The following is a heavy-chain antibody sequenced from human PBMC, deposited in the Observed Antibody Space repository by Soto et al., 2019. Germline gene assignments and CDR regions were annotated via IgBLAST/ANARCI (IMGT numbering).Heavy chain of an antibody. Sequence: QVQLVQSGAEIKRPGASVRISCKTSGYTFTNNYIHWVRQAPGQGLEWMGIINHRDDTTYYTQTFQGIVTMTRDTSTSTVYMELSSLRSEDTAVYDCARVLQGRGRDDYWGQGTLVTVLS. CDR1: GYTFTNNY. D-gene: IGHD1-1*01. J-gene: IGHJ4*02. CDR3: ARVLQGRGRDDY. V-gene: IGHV1-46*01. CDR2: INHRDDTT.